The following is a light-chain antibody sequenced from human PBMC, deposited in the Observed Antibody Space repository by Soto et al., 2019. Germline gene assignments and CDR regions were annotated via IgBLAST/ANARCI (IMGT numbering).Light chain of an antibody. J-gene: IGLJ1*01. Sequence: QSALTQPLSVSGSPGQSVTISCTGTSSDVGGYNYVSWYQQHPGKAPKLMIYDVSKRPSGVPDRFSGSKSGNTASLTISGLQAEDEADYSCCSYAGSYNFNYVFGTGTKVTV. CDR3: CSYAGSYNFNYV. V-gene: IGLV2-11*01. CDR2: DVS. CDR1: SSDVGGYNY.